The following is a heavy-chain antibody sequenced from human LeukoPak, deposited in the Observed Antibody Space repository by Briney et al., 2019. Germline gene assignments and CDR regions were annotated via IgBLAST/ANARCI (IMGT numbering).Heavy chain of an antibody. Sequence: GGSLRLSCAASGFIFNNYAMSWVRQAAGKGLEWVSSLSSSGDTTYYSDSVKGRFTISRDNSKNTVYLRMNSLRAEDTAVYYCAGYSYGYKYWGQGTLVTVSS. J-gene: IGHJ4*02. CDR2: LSSSGDTT. CDR3: AGYSYGYKY. V-gene: IGHV3-23*01. D-gene: IGHD5-18*01. CDR1: GFIFNNYA.